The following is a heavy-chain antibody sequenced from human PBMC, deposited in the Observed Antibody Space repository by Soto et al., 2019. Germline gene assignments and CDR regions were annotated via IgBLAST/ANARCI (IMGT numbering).Heavy chain of an antibody. CDR1: GGSFSTYY. CDR2: INHSGSN. Sequence: QLQQWGAGLLKPSETLSLTCVVSGGSFSTYYYNWISQSPGKGLEWIGEINHSGSNNYSPSLKSRVTMSLDTSKNQFSLKLTSVTAADTAVYYCARGGSNDWQVAFDIWGQGTMVTVSS. J-gene: IGHJ3*02. V-gene: IGHV4-34*01. CDR3: ARGGSNDWQVAFDI. D-gene: IGHD3-9*01.